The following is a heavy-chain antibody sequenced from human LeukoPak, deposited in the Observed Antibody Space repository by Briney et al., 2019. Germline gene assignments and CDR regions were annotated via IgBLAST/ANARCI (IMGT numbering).Heavy chain of an antibody. CDR3: ASVDTAMTGLWN. D-gene: IGHD5-18*01. Sequence: GGSLRLSCAASGFTFSSYWMSWVRQAPGKGLEWVANIKQDGSEKDYVDSVKGRFTISRDNAKNSLYLQMNSLRAEDMAVYYCASVDTAMTGLWNWGQGTLVTVSS. CDR2: IKQDGSEK. J-gene: IGHJ4*02. V-gene: IGHV3-7*01. CDR1: GFTFSSYW.